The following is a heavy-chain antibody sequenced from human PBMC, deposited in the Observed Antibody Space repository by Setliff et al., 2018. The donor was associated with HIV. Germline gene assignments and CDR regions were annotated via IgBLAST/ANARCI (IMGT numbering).Heavy chain of an antibody. V-gene: IGHV4-39*07. CDR3: ARVPSAHAAMVTTDY. CDR1: GGSISSSDYY. Sequence: SETLSLTCTVSGGSISSSDYYWDWIRQPPGKGLEWIGSIYYSGSTYYNPSLKSRVTISVDTSKNQFSLRLSSVTAADTAVYYCARVPSAHAAMVTTDYRGQGTLVTVSS. D-gene: IGHD5-18*01. J-gene: IGHJ4*02. CDR2: IYYSGST.